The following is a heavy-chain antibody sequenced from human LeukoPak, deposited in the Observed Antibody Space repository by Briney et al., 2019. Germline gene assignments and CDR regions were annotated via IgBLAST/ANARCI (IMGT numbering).Heavy chain of an antibody. CDR3: AKDRLVGGSDRHPLDY. J-gene: IGHJ4*02. CDR1: GFTFSSYT. Sequence: PGGSLRLSCAASGFTFSSYTMTWVRQAPGKGLEWVSSISRSGDYIFYADSVRGRFTISRDNAKNSLYLQMTSLRAEDTAVYYCAKDRLVGGSDRHPLDYRGQGTLVVVSS. V-gene: IGHV3-21*01. CDR2: ISRSGDYI. D-gene: IGHD1-26*01.